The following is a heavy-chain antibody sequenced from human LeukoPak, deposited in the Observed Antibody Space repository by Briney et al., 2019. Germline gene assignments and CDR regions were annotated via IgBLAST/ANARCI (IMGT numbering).Heavy chain of an antibody. V-gene: IGHV4-61*02. D-gene: IGHD3-3*01. CDR2: IYTSGST. Sequence: PSETLSLTCTVSGGSISSGSYYWSWIRQPAGKGLEWIGRIYTSGSTNYNPSLKSRVTISVDTSKNQFSLKLSSVTAADTAVYYCARSTYYDFWSGSPPFDYWGQGTLVTVSS. CDR1: GGSISSGSYY. CDR3: ARSTYYDFWSGSPPFDY. J-gene: IGHJ4*02.